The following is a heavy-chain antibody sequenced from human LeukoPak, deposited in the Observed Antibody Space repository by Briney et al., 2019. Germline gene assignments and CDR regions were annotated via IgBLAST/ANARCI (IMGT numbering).Heavy chain of an antibody. J-gene: IGHJ4*02. CDR3: AKESGSSRNFNY. V-gene: IGHV3-9*01. CDR2: ICWIGGSI. D-gene: IGHD6-13*01. Sequence: PGGCLRLSCAASGFTFDDYAMQRVRPAPGKGLGWVSGICWIGGSIGYAESVKGPFTISRDNAKNSLYLQMNSLRDENTALYYCAKESGSSRNFNYWGQGTLVTVSS. CDR1: GFTFDDYA.